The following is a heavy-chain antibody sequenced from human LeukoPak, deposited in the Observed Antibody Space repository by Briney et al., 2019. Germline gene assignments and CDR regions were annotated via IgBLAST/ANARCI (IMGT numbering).Heavy chain of an antibody. D-gene: IGHD6-6*01. CDR2: ISWNSDTI. CDR1: GFTFDDYA. V-gene: IGHV3-9*03. CDR3: AKGAARRRFYYYMNV. Sequence: GRSLRLSCAASGFTFDDYAMHWVRHPPGKGLEWVSGISWNSDTIAYADSVKGRFTVSRDNAKNSLYLQMNSLRTDDMALYYCAKGAARRRFYYYMNVWGKGTTVTVSS. J-gene: IGHJ6*03.